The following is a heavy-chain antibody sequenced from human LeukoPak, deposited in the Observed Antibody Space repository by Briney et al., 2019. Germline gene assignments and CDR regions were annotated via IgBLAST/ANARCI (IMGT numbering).Heavy chain of an antibody. V-gene: IGHV3-23*01. CDR3: AKDLSSSWKSYYFDY. Sequence: GGSLRLSCAASGFTFSSYAMSWVRQAPGKGLEWVSAISGSGGSTYYADSVKGRFTISRDNSKNTLYLQMNSLRAEDTAVYYCAKDLSSSWKSYYFDYWGQGTLVTVSS. CDR1: GFTFSSYA. J-gene: IGHJ4*02. D-gene: IGHD6-13*01. CDR2: ISGSGGST.